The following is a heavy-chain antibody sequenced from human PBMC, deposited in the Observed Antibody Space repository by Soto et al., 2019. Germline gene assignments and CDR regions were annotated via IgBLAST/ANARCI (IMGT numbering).Heavy chain of an antibody. J-gene: IGHJ5*02. V-gene: IGHV1-18*01. CDR2: ISAYNGNT. CDR1: GYTFTSYG. CDR3: ARNHKGTGVVIPKASKLNWFDP. D-gene: IGHD3-3*01. Sequence: GASVKVSCKASGYTFTSYGISWVRQAPGQGLEWMGWISAYNGNTNYAQKLQGRVTMTTDTSTSTACMELRSLRSDDTAVYYCARNHKGTGVVIPKASKLNWFDPWGQGTLVTVSS.